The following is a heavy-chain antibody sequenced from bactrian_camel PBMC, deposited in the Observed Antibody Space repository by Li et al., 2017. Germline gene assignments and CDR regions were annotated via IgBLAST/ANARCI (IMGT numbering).Heavy chain of an antibody. J-gene: IGHJ6*01. CDR1: GYNTQNCG. D-gene: IGHD3*01. V-gene: IGHV3S53*01. CDR2: IDSDDNT. Sequence: QVQLVESGGGSVQAGGSLKLSCKVSGYNTQNCGMGWYRQAPGKEREGVAIIDSDDNTVYADSVKGRFTISKDSKNTFYLQMNQLKPEDTAMYYCAASRWVTWARELLESDFHFWGQGTQVTVS. CDR3: AASRWVTWARELLESDFHF.